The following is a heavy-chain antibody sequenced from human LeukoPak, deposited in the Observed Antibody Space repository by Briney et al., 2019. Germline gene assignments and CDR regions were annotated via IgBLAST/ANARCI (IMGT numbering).Heavy chain of an antibody. CDR2: FDPEDGET. D-gene: IGHD3-3*01. J-gene: IGHJ4*02. CDR1: GYTFTGYY. V-gene: IGHV1-24*01. CDR3: AAPRPFWSDLTR. Sequence: GAAVKVSCKASGYTFTGYYMHGVRQAPGKGLEWMGGFDPEDGETIYAQKFQGRVTMTEDTSTDTAYMELSSLRSEDTAVYYCAAPRPFWSDLTRWGQGTLVTVSS.